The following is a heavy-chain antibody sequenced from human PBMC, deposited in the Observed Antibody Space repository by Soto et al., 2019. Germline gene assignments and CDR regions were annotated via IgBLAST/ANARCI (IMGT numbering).Heavy chain of an antibody. Sequence: QVQLVQSGAEVKKPGASVKVSCKASGDTFTDYYIHWVRQAPGQGLEWMGTVNPSGGHTTYAQHFLGRMTMTRDTSTSTLYMEVTSLTSEDTAVYYCARGGHVVVVTAALDYWCQGTLVTVSS. CDR1: GDTFTDYY. J-gene: IGHJ4*02. CDR3: ARGGHVVVVTAALDY. CDR2: VNPSGGHT. D-gene: IGHD2-21*02. V-gene: IGHV1-46*01.